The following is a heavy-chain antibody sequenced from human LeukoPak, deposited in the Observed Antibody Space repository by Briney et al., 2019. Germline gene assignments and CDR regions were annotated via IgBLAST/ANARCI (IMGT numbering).Heavy chain of an antibody. CDR1: GYTLTELS. V-gene: IGHV1-24*01. Sequence: GASVKVSCKVSGYTLTELSMHWVRQAPGKGLEWMGGFDPEDGETIDAQKFQGRVTMTEDTSTDTAYMELSSLRSEDTAVYYCATDRDVTTRPNDAFDIWGQGTMVTVSS. J-gene: IGHJ3*02. D-gene: IGHD4-17*01. CDR3: ATDRDVTTRPNDAFDI. CDR2: FDPEDGET.